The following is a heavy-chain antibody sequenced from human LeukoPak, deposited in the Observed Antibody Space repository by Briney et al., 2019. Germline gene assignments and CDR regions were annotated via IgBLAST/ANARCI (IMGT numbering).Heavy chain of an antibody. CDR1: GFTFSSYA. V-gene: IGHV3-23*01. CDR3: AKDRVGATHFDY. D-gene: IGHD1-26*01. CDR2: ISGSGGST. Sequence: GGSLRLSCAASGFTFSSYAMSWVRQVPGKGLEWVSAISGSGGSTYYADSVKGRFTISRDNSKNALYLQMNSLRAEDTAVYYCAKDRVGATHFDYWGQGTLVTVSS. J-gene: IGHJ4*02.